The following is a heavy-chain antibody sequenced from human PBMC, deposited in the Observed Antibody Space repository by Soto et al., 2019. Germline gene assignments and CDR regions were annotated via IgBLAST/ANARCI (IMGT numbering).Heavy chain of an antibody. CDR2: IYYSGST. D-gene: IGHD1-26*01. V-gene: IGHV4-59*01. J-gene: IGHJ4*02. CDR3: ARGLKGTLGGATTVDY. Sequence: SETLSLTCTVSGGSISSYYWSWIRQPPGKGLEWIGYIYYSGSTNYNPSLKSRVTISVDMSKNQFSLKLSSVTAADTAVYYCARGLKGTLGGATTVDYWGQGTLVTVSS. CDR1: GGSISSYY.